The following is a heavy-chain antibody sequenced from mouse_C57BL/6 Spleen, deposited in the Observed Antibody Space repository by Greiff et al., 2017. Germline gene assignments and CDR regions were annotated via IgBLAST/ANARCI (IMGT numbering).Heavy chain of an antibody. CDR1: GFTFSNYA. D-gene: IGHD3-2*02. CDR3: ARGAGQLRLQYYCDY. J-gene: IGHJ2*01. Sequence: EVMLVESGGGLVKPGGSLKLSCAASGFTFSNYAMSWVRPTPEKRLEWVATISDGGSYTYYPANVNGRFTISRDNAKNNLYLQMSHLKSEDTAMYYCARGAGQLRLQYYCDYWGQGTTLTVSS. V-gene: IGHV5-4*03. CDR2: ISDGGSYT.